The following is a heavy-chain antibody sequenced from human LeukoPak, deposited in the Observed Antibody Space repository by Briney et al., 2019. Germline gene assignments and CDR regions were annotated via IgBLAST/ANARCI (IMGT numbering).Heavy chain of an antibody. V-gene: IGHV3-7*03. Sequence: PGGSLRLSCAASGFSFSAYWMSWVRQAPGKGLEWVANIKRDGSEKYYVDSMKGRFTISRDNAKNSLYLQMNSLRAEDTALYYCAKAAYYYDSSGYYQHFDYWGQGTLVTVSS. CDR2: IKRDGSEK. CDR1: GFSFSAYW. D-gene: IGHD3-22*01. CDR3: AKAAYYYDSSGYYQHFDY. J-gene: IGHJ4*02.